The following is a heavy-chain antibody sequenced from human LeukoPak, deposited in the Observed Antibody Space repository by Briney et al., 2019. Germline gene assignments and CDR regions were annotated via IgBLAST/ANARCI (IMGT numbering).Heavy chain of an antibody. D-gene: IGHD5-12*01. CDR3: ARPHNSGWEFDP. CDR1: GYTFTSYA. CDR2: INAGKGNT. J-gene: IGHJ5*02. V-gene: IGHV1-3*01. Sequence: ASVKVSCKASGYTFTSYAMHWVRQAPGQGLEWMGWINAGKGNTKYSQKFQGRVTITRDTSASTAYMELSSLRSEDTAVYYCARPHNSGWEFDPWGQGTLVTVSS.